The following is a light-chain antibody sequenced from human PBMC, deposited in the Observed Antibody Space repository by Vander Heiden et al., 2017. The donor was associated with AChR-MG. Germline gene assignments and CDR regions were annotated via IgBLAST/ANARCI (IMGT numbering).Light chain of an antibody. CDR2: EVS. J-gene: IGKJ2*01. Sequence: DIVMTQTPLSLSVTPGQPASISCKSSQSLLHSDGRTYLHWYLQKPGQPLQLLVYEVSNRFSGVPDRFSGSGSGTDFTLRISRVAAEDIGIYYCLQIKQFPYTFGQGTKLEIK. CDR1: QSLLHSDGRTY. CDR3: LQIKQFPYT. V-gene: IGKV2D-29*01.